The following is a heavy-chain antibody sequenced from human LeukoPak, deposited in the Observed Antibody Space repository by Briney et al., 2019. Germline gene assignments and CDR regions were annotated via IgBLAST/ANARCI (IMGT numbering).Heavy chain of an antibody. CDR2: ISYDGSNK. J-gene: IGHJ4*02. Sequence: GGSLRLSCAASGFTFSSYAMHWVRQAPGKGLEWVAVISYDGSNKYYADSVKGRFTISRDNSKNTLYLQMNSLRAEDTAVYYCAKGLVTRGYCTTTSCPFDYWGQGTLVTVSS. D-gene: IGHD2-2*01. CDR3: AKGLVTRGYCTTTSCPFDY. V-gene: IGHV3-30-3*01. CDR1: GFTFSSYA.